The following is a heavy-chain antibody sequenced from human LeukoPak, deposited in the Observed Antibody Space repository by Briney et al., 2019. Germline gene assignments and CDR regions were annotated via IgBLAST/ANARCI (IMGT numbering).Heavy chain of an antibody. CDR1: GYTFTVYY. D-gene: IGHD3-10*01. CDR2: INPNSGGT. J-gene: IGHJ4*02. CDR3: ARDQELLFSSSGY. Sequence: ASVTVSCKASGYTFTVYYMHWVRQAPGQGLEWMGWINPNSGGTNYAQKFQGRVTMTRDTSISTAYMELSRLRSDDTAVYYCARDQELLFSSSGYWGQGTLVTVSS. V-gene: IGHV1-2*02.